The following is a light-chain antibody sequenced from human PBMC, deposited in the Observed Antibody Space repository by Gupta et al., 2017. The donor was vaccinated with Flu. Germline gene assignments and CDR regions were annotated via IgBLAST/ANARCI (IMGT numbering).Light chain of an antibody. CDR3: QQSDSGPYT. J-gene: IGKJ2*01. CDR2: AAS. V-gene: IGKV1-39*01. Sequence: DIQMTQSPSSLPASVGDRVAITCRASQSISSYLNWYQQKPGKAPELLIYAASRVQSGVPSRFSGSGSGTDFTLTISSLQAEDSATFYCQQSDSGPYTFGQGTKLEIK. CDR1: QSISSY.